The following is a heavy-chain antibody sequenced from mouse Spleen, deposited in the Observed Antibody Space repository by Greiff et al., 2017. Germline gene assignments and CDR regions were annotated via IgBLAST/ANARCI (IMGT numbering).Heavy chain of an antibody. CDR1: GFNIKDYY. J-gene: IGHJ3*01. V-gene: IGHV14-3*02. D-gene: IGHD1-1*01. Sequence: EVQLQQSGAELVRSGASVKLSCTASGFNIKDYYMHWVKQRPEQGLEWIGRIDPANGNTKYDPKFQGKATITADTSSNTAYLQLSSLTSEDTAVYYCAIYYYGSSPAWFAYWGQGTLVTVSA. CDR2: IDPANGNT. CDR3: AIYYYGSSPAWFAY.